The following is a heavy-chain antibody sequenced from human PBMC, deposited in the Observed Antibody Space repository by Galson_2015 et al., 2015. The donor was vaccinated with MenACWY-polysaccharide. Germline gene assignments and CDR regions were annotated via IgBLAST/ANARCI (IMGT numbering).Heavy chain of an antibody. CDR3: AREGSRIVFHAFDV. V-gene: IGHV3-33*01. CDR2: IQYDGSQK. J-gene: IGHJ3*01. Sequence: SLRLACAASELTFRGSGMHWVRQAPGKGLEWVAVIQYDGSQKQYIDSVKGRFTISRENYENTLYLEMNSLRAEDTALYYCAREGSRIVFHAFDVWGQGTMVIVSS. D-gene: IGHD3-10*02. CDR1: ELTFRGSG.